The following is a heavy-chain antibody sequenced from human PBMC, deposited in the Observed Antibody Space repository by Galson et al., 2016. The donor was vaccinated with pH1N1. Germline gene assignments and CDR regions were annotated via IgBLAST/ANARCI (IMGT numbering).Heavy chain of an antibody. D-gene: IGHD3-10*01. CDR2: IWYDGSHK. J-gene: IGHJ3*01. Sequence: SLRLSCAASGFTFSIYGMHWVRQAPGKGLEWVAVIWYDGSHKYYVDSVKGRFSISRDNSKNTLYLQMNSLRVEDTAVYYCARDHFGWAFDVWGQGTMVTVSP. CDR1: GFTFSIYG. CDR3: ARDHFGWAFDV. V-gene: IGHV3-33*01.